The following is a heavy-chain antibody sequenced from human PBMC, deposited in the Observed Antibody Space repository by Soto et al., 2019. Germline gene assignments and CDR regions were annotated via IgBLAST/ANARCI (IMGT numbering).Heavy chain of an antibody. CDR1: GGSISSYY. V-gene: IGHV4-59*01. J-gene: IGHJ5*02. CDR2: IYYSGST. CDR3: ARFVGIWWFYP. Sequence: SETLSLTCTVSGGSISSYYWSWIRQPPGKGLEWIGYIYYSGSTNYNPSLKSRVTISVDTSKNQFSLKLSSVTAADTAVYYCARFVGIWWFYPWGQGTLVTVSS.